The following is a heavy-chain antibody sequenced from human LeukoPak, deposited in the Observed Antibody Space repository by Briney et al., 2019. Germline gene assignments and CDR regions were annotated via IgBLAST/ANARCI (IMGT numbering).Heavy chain of an antibody. Sequence: SETLSLTCTVSGVSITTYYWTWIRQAPGNGLEWIGFVYYGGSTNYNPSLKSRVTISIDTSKNQFSLRLSSVTAADTAVYYCMRTTMYSTTYYSFDYWGQGTLVTVSS. D-gene: IGHD6-13*01. CDR1: GVSITTYY. CDR3: MRTTMYSTTYYSFDY. V-gene: IGHV4-59*08. CDR2: VYYGGST. J-gene: IGHJ4*02.